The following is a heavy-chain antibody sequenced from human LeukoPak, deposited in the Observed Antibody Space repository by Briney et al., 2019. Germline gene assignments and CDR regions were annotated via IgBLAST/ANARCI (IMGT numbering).Heavy chain of an antibody. CDR3: AREYYDSSGYYPLFGY. J-gene: IGHJ4*02. D-gene: IGHD3-22*01. Sequence: SETLSLTCTVSGGSISSYYWSWIRQPPGKGLEWIGYIYYSGSTNYNPSLKSRVTISVDTSKNQFSLKLSSVTAADTAVYYCAREYYDSSGYYPLFGYWGQGTLVTVSS. V-gene: IGHV4-59*01. CDR2: IYYSGST. CDR1: GGSISSYY.